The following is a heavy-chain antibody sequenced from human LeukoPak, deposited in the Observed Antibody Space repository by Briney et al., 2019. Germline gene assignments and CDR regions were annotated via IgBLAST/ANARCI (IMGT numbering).Heavy chain of an antibody. CDR1: GFTFDDYA. Sequence: PGGSLRLSCAASGFTFDDYAMHWVRQAPGKGLEWVSGISWNSGSIGYADSVKGRFTISRDNAKNTLYLQMNSLRAEDTAVCYCARDREVPARGYSRLVYYYMDVWGKGTTVTVSS. D-gene: IGHD6-13*01. V-gene: IGHV3-9*01. J-gene: IGHJ6*03. CDR2: ISWNSGSI. CDR3: ARDREVPARGYSRLVYYYMDV.